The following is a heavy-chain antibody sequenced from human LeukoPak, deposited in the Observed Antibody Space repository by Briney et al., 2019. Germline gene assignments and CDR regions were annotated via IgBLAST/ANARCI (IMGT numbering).Heavy chain of an antibody. Sequence: ASVKVSCKASGYTFTSYGISWVRQAPGQGLEWMGWMSAYNGNTNYAQKLQGRVTMTTDTSTSTAYMELRSLRSDDTAVYYCAREDRSGYSSGWYYYYYMDVWGKGTTVTVSS. D-gene: IGHD6-19*01. CDR2: MSAYNGNT. V-gene: IGHV1-18*01. CDR1: GYTFTSYG. CDR3: AREDRSGYSSGWYYYYYMDV. J-gene: IGHJ6*03.